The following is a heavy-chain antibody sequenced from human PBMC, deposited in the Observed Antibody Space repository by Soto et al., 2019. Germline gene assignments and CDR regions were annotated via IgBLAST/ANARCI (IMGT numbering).Heavy chain of an antibody. D-gene: IGHD6-13*01. J-gene: IGHJ6*02. CDR2: MNPNSGNT. CDR1: GYTFTSYD. Sequence: GASVKVSCKASGYTFTSYDINWVRQATGQGLEWMGWMNPNSGNTGYAQKFQGRVTMTRNTSISTAYMELSSLRSEDTAVYYCARGRNGHYSSSWSWGFATHTDYYYYGMDVWGQGTTVTVSS. CDR3: ARGRNGHYSSSWSWGFATHTDYYYYGMDV. V-gene: IGHV1-8*01.